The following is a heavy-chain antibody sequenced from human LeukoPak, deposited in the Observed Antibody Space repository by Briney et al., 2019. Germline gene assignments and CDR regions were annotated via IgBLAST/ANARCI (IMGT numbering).Heavy chain of an antibody. D-gene: IGHD1-26*01. CDR2: ISGSGGST. J-gene: IGHJ4*02. CDR1: GFTFSSYA. Sequence: QPGGSLRLSCAASGFTFSSYAMSWVRQAPGKGLEWVSAISGSGGSTYYADSVKGRFTISRDNSKNTLYLQMNSLRAEDTAVDYCAKDQASRGSYSGVDYWGQGTLVTVSS. CDR3: AKDQASRGSYSGVDY. V-gene: IGHV3-23*01.